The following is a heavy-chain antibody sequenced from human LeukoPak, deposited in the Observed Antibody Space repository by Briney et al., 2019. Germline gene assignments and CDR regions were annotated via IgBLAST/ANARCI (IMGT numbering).Heavy chain of an antibody. CDR2: FDPEDGET. Sequence: ASVKVSCKLSGYTLTELSIHWVRPAPGKGLEWMGGFDPEDGETIYAQRFQGRVTMTEDTSTDTAYMELSSLRSEDAAMYYCATVSYYYDSSGYQGYFQHWGQGTLVTVSS. D-gene: IGHD3-22*01. CDR3: ATVSYYYDSSGYQGYFQH. V-gene: IGHV1-24*01. CDR1: GYTLTELS. J-gene: IGHJ1*01.